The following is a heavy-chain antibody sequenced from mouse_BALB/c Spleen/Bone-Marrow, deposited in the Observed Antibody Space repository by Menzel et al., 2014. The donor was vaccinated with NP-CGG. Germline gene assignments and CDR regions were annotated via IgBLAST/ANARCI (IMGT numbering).Heavy chain of an antibody. J-gene: IGHJ2*01. V-gene: IGHV1-7*01. Sequence: QVQLQQSGAELAKPGASVQLSCKASGYTFTSYWMHWVKQRPGQGLEWIGYINPITGYIEYNQKFKDKATLTADRSSSTAYMQLSSLTSEDSAVYYCARSKYGNYVGLDYWGQGTTLTVSS. D-gene: IGHD2-10*02. CDR3: ARSKYGNYVGLDY. CDR1: GYTFTSYW. CDR2: INPITGYI.